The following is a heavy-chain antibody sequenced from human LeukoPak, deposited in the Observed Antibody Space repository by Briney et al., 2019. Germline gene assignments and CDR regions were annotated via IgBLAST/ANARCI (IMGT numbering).Heavy chain of an antibody. V-gene: IGHV4-34*01. D-gene: IGHD3-10*01. CDR1: GGSFSGYY. J-gene: IGHJ2*01. Sequence: SVTLSLTCAGYGGSFSGYYWSWIRQGPGKGLEWIGEINHSGSTNYNPSLKSRVTISVDTSKNQFSLKLSSVTAADTAVYYCARGRGHGSGSYYNPRYWYFDLWGRGTLVTVSS. CDR2: INHSGST. CDR3: ARGRGHGSGSYYNPRYWYFDL.